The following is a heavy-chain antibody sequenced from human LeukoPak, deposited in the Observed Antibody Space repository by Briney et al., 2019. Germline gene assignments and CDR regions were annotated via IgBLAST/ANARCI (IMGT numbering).Heavy chain of an antibody. CDR2: INHSGST. D-gene: IGHD4-17*01. CDR3: ARVMTTVTTQYMDV. J-gene: IGHJ6*03. Sequence: SETLSLTCSVSGGSISNYHWSWIRQPPGKGLEWIGEINHSGSTNYNPSLKSRVTISVDTSKNQFSLKLSSVTAADTAVYYCARVMTTVTTQYMDVWGKGTTVTVSS. CDR1: GGSISNYH. V-gene: IGHV4-34*01.